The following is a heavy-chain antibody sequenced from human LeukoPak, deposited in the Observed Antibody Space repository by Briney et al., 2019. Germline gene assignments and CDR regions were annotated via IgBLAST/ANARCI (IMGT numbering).Heavy chain of an antibody. V-gene: IGHV3-30*18. CDR3: AKGRGDY. CDR2: IPYDGSNK. J-gene: IGHJ4*02. Sequence: GGTLRLSCAASGFTFSSYGMHWVRQAPGKGLEWVAVIPYDGSNKYYADSVKGRFPISRDSSKNTLYLQRNSLRAEDTAVYYCAKGRGDYWGQGTLVTVSS. CDR1: GFTFSSYG.